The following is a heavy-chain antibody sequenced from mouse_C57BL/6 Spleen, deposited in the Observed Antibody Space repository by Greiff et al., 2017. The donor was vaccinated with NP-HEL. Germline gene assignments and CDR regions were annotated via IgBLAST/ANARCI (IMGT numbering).Heavy chain of an antibody. Sequence: EVMLVESGGGLVQPKGSLKLSCASSGFTFNTYAMHWVRQAPGKGLEWVARIRSKSSNYATYYADSVKDRFTISRDDSQSMLYLQMNNLKTEDTAMYYCVRELGRDWYFDVWGTGTTVTVSS. CDR2: IRSKSSNYAT. CDR1: GFTFNTYA. J-gene: IGHJ1*03. V-gene: IGHV10-3*01. D-gene: IGHD4-1*01. CDR3: VRELGRDWYFDV.